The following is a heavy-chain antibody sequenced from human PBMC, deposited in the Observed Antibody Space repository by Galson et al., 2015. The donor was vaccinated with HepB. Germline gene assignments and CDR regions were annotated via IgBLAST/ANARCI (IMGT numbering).Heavy chain of an antibody. CDR3: TRDGPDILQPFDY. CDR1: GFTFGDYA. Sequence: SLRLSCAASGFTFGDYAMSWFRQAPGKGLEWVGFIRSKAYGGTTEYAASVKGRFTISRDDSKSIAYLQMNSLKTEDTAVYYCTRDGPDILQPFDYWGQGTLVTVSS. D-gene: IGHD2-21*01. J-gene: IGHJ4*02. CDR2: IRSKAYGGTT. V-gene: IGHV3-49*03.